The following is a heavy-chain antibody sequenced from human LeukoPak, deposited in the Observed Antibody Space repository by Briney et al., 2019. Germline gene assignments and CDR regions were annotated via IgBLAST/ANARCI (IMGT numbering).Heavy chain of an antibody. J-gene: IGHJ4*02. CDR2: INPNSGGT. D-gene: IGHD3-10*01. CDR1: GYTFTGYY. Sequence: ASVKVSCKASGYTFTGYYMHWVRQAPGQGLEWMGWINPNSGGTNYAQKVQVRVTMTRDTSISTTYMELSRQRSDDTAVYYCARGRYYYGPGNDYWGQGTLVTVSS. V-gene: IGHV1-2*02. CDR3: ARGRYYYGPGNDY.